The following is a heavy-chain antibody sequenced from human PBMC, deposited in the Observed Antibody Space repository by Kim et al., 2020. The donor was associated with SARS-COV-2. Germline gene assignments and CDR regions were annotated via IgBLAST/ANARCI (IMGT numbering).Heavy chain of an antibody. D-gene: IGHD2-15*01. J-gene: IGHJ5*01. CDR3: ARAVGS. V-gene: IGHV4-31*03. CDR1: GGSSSSGGYY. CDR2: PYYSGST. Sequence: SETLSLTCPVSGGSSSSGGYYWRWLRQHPGMGLEWIGSPYYSGSTYYNPSLQSRVTLSVDTTNNPFSLKLSSVTAAATAVYYCARAVGSWGHGALVTVSS.